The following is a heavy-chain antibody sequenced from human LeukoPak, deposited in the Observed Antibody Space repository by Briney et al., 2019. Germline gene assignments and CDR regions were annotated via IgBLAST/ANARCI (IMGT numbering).Heavy chain of an antibody. V-gene: IGHV1-2*04. CDR1: GYTFTGYY. D-gene: IGHD6-13*01. CDR3: ARDRPYSSSWYGGFDP. J-gene: IGHJ5*02. CDR2: INPNSGGT. Sequence: ASVKVSCKASGYTFTGYYMHWVRQAPGQGLEWMGWINPNSGGTNYAQKFQGWVTMTRDTSISTAYMELSRLRSDDTAVYYCARDRPYSSSWYGGFDPWGQGTLVTASS.